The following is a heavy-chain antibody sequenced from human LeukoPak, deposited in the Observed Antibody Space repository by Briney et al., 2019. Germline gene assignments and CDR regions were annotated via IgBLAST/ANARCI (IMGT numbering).Heavy chain of an antibody. CDR1: GYSFTRYF. Sequence: GESLKISCKASGYSFTRYFIGWVRQVPGKGLEWMAIIFPGDSDTRYSPSFQGQVTISADKSISTVYLQWSSLKASGSAMYYCARPPVDIGMVQIVDWGQGTLVSVSS. CDR3: ARPPVDIGMVQIVD. D-gene: IGHD5-12*01. V-gene: IGHV5-51*01. CDR2: IFPGDSDT. J-gene: IGHJ4*02.